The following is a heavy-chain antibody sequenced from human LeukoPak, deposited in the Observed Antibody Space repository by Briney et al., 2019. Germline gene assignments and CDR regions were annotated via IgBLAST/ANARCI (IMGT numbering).Heavy chain of an antibody. Sequence: TSETLSLTCTVSGGSISSSGYYWGWIRQPPGKGLEWVASIKPDGSEKYYVDSVKGRLTISRDHAKNSLYLQMNSLRAEDTAVYYCAKGRVTYAYWGQGTLVTVSS. CDR3: AKGRVTYAY. J-gene: IGHJ4*02. D-gene: IGHD4-11*01. CDR2: IKPDGSEK. CDR1: GGSISSSGYY. V-gene: IGHV3-7*01.